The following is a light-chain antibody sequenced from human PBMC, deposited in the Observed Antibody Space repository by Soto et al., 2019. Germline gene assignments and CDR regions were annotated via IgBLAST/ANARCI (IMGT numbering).Light chain of an antibody. Sequence: EIVLTQSPGTLSLSPGERATLSCRASQSVSSYLGWYQQKPGQAPRLLIYGASSRATGIPDRFSGSGSGTDFTLTISRLEPEDFVVSYCQQYGSSPTTFGQGTRLQIK. CDR3: QQYGSSPTT. J-gene: IGKJ5*01. CDR2: GAS. V-gene: IGKV3-20*01. CDR1: QSVSSY.